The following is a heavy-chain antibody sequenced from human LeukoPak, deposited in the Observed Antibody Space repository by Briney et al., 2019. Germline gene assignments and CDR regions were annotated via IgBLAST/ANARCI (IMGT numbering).Heavy chain of an antibody. CDR3: ARDAGSSGYYYIADYFDY. V-gene: IGHV3-11*01. CDR1: GFTFSDYY. D-gene: IGHD3-22*01. J-gene: IGHJ4*02. CDR2: ISSSGSTI. Sequence: GGSLRLSCAASGFTFSDYYMSWIRQAPGKGLEWVSYISSSGSTIYYADSVKGRFTISRDNAKNSLYLQMNSLRAEDTAVYYCARDAGSSGYYYIADYFDYWGQGTLVTVSS.